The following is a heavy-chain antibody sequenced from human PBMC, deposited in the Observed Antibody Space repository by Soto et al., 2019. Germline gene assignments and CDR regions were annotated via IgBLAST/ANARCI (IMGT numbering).Heavy chain of an antibody. CDR1: GFTFSSYW. Sequence: GGSLRLSCAASGFTFSSYWMHWVRQAPGKGLVWVSRINSDGSSTSYADSVKGRFTISRDNAKNTLYLQMNSLRAEDTAVYYCARGPWADYYDSSGYEYFQHWGQGTLVTVSS. D-gene: IGHD3-22*01. CDR3: ARGPWADYYDSSGYEYFQH. CDR2: INSDGSST. J-gene: IGHJ1*01. V-gene: IGHV3-74*01.